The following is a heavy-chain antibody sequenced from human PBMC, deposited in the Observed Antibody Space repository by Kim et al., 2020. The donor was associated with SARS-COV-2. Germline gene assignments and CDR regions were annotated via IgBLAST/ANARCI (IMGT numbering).Heavy chain of an antibody. Sequence: GGSLRLSCAASGFTFSSYAMSWVRQAPGKGLEWVSVIYSGGSSTYYADSVKGRFTISRDNSKNTLYLQMNSLRAEDTAVYYCAKALAAAGIPYFDYWGQGTLVTVSS. V-gene: IGHV3-23*03. CDR2: IYSGGSST. CDR1: GFTFSSYA. D-gene: IGHD6-13*01. CDR3: AKALAAAGIPYFDY. J-gene: IGHJ4*02.